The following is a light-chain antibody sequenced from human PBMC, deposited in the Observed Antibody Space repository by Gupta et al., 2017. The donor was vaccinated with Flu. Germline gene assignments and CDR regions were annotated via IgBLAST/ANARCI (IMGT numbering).Light chain of an antibody. CDR2: ETD. J-gene: IGLJ3*02. CDR1: SSNIENNY. Sequence: SSNIENNYVAWYQHRPGTAPKLIIYETDKQPSGIPDRFSGSKSGTSATLCITGVQTGDEADYYCGTWDNSLSAWVFGGGTKLTVL. CDR3: GTWDNSLSAWV. V-gene: IGLV1-51*02.